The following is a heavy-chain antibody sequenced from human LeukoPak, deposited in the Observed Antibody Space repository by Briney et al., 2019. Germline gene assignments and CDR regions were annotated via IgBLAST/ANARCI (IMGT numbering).Heavy chain of an antibody. Sequence: PGGSLRLSCAASGFTFSGYWMHWVRQAPGKGLVWVSRINSDGSSTSYADSVKGRFTISRDNSKNTLYLHMNSLRAEDTAMYYCAKKRDAFDIWGQGTVVAVSS. CDR3: AKKRDAFDI. V-gene: IGHV3-74*01. J-gene: IGHJ3*02. CDR1: GFTFSGYW. CDR2: INSDGSST. D-gene: IGHD5-24*01.